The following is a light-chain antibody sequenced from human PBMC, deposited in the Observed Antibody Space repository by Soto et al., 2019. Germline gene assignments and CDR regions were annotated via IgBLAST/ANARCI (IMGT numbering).Light chain of an antibody. V-gene: IGKV1-5*01. Sequence: DIQMTQSPSTLSASVGDRVTITCRASQSISSWLAWYQQKPGKAPKLLIYDASSLDSGVPSRFSGSGSGTEFTLTISILQPDDFATYYCQQYNSYSGYTFGQGTKLEIK. CDR2: DAS. CDR1: QSISSW. J-gene: IGKJ2*01. CDR3: QQYNSYSGYT.